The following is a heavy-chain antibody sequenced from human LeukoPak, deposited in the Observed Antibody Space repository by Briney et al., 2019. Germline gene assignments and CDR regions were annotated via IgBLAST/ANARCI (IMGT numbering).Heavy chain of an antibody. V-gene: IGHV4-30-2*01. CDR2: IYHSGST. Sequence: SEPLSLTCAVWGGSISSGGYSGRWIRRPPGEGLEWIGYIYHSGSTSYNPSLKSRVTISVDRSKNQFTPKLISVTAADTAVNYCARSKTGYHGGKDSWYFDLWGRGTLVTVSS. CDR3: ARSKTGYHGGKDSWYFDL. J-gene: IGHJ2*01. CDR1: GGSISSGGYS. D-gene: IGHD4-23*01.